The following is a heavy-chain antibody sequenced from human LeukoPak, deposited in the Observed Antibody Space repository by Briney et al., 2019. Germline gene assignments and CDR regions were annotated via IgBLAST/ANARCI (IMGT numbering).Heavy chain of an antibody. J-gene: IGHJ4*02. CDR1: GYTFINNW. CDR2: INPTGTTT. D-gene: IGHD3-10*01. CDR3: ARSGTTYYYGSGLFF. V-gene: IGHV1-46*01. Sequence: GASVKVSCKAAGYTFINNWMHWVRQAPGQGLEWVGLINPTGTTTLYAQKFQGRVTLTRDMSTSTDYMELRSLKSEDTAVYYCARSGTTYYYGSGLFFWGQGTLVTVSS.